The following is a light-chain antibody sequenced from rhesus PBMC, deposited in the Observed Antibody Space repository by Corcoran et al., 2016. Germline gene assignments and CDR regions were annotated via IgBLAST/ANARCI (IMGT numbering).Light chain of an antibody. V-gene: IGKV3-35*01. CDR3: QQGNNWPLT. CDR2: DAS. CDR1: QSAISI. J-gene: IGKJ4*01. Sequence: ELVMTQSPSILPLSPGSRASLSCRASQSAISILAWYQQNTVLAPRLLISDASNRATGIPDRFSGSGSWTEYTRTINSLRHEDIRIDCCQQGNNWPLTFGGGTKVEIK.